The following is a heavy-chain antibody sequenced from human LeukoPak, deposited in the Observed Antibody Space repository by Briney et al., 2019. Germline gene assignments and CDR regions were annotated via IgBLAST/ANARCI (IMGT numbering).Heavy chain of an antibody. V-gene: IGHV1-46*01. CDR3: ARRGACSGSSCNLDS. CDR1: GYTFTTYY. Sequence: ASVKVSCKASGYTFTTYYMHWVRQALGQGLEWMGIINPSGGSTSYAQTFQGRVTMTRDTSTSTVSIVLSSLTSEDTAVYYCARRGACSGSSCNLDSWGQGTLVTVSS. CDR2: INPSGGST. D-gene: IGHD2-15*01. J-gene: IGHJ4*02.